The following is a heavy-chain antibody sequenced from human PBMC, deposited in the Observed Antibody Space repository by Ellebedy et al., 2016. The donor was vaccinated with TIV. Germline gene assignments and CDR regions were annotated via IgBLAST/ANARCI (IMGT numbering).Heavy chain of an antibody. D-gene: IGHD3-3*01. CDR3: ARSDTIFGVVSYFDY. CDR2: ISYSGST. J-gene: IGHJ4*02. V-gene: IGHV4-59*01. CDR1: GGSISPYY. Sequence: MPSETLSLTCTVSGGSISPYYWSWIRQPPGKGLEWIGYISYSGSTNYNPSLQSRVTISVDTSKNQFSLKLSSVTAADTAVYYCARSDTIFGVVSYFDYWGQGTLVTVSS.